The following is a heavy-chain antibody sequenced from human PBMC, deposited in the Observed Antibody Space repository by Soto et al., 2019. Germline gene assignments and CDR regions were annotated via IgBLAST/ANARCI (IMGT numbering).Heavy chain of an antibody. CDR2: IYFRANT. J-gene: IGHJ3*02. CDR1: GDSISRIDYY. CDR3: AREGGSYDIGSSLIRGAFDI. D-gene: IGHD2-15*01. V-gene: IGHV4-31*03. Sequence: QVQLQESGPGLVKPSQTLSLTCSVSGDSISRIDYYWTWIRQHPEKGLEWIGNIYFRANTYYSPSLACRLTISVCTSKKQSFRKVTSVTAAATAVYYCAREGGSYDIGSSLIRGAFDIWGQATMVSVSS.